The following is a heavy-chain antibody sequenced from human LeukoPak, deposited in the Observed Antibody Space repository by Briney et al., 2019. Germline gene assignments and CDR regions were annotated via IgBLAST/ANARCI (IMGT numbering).Heavy chain of an antibody. V-gene: IGHV4-30-4*01. J-gene: IGHJ5*01. CDR3: ARFSLMTSATTRANSFDS. CDR1: GGSISSGGYY. D-gene: IGHD4-17*01. Sequence: PSQTLSPTCTVSGGSISSGGYYWSWIRQPPGKGLEWIGYIYYSGSTYYDPSLKSRVTLSLDTSKNQFSLTLSSVTAADTAMYYCARFSLMTSATTRANSFDSWGQGTLVTVSS. CDR2: IYYSGST.